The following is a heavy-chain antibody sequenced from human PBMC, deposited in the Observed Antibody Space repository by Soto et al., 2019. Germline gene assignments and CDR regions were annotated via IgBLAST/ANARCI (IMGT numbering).Heavy chain of an antibody. CDR3: AKEGSSGWYTAPNY. CDR1: GFTFSSYG. J-gene: IGHJ4*02. Sequence: GGSLRLSCAASGFTFSSYGMHWVRQAPGKGLEWVAVISYDGSNKYYADSVKGRFTISRDNSKNTLYLQMNSLRAEDTAVYYCAKEGSSGWYTAPNYWGQGTLVTVSS. D-gene: IGHD6-19*01. CDR2: ISYDGSNK. V-gene: IGHV3-30*18.